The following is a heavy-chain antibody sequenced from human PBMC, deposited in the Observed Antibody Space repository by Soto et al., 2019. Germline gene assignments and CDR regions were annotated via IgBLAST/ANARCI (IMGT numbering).Heavy chain of an antibody. CDR2: INQNGGQK. D-gene: IGHD1-1*01. J-gene: IGHJ1*01. CDR1: GFRFTSSW. CDR3: VSWADAANEAYFHQ. Sequence: VQLVESGGGLVQPGGSLRLACAASGFRFTSSWMSWVRQAPGKGLEWVAHINQNGGQKYYVDSAKGRFTISRDNAETLLYLQTTSLRVEDTAVFYCVSWADAANEAYFHQWAEGALGSVSS. V-gene: IGHV3-7*01.